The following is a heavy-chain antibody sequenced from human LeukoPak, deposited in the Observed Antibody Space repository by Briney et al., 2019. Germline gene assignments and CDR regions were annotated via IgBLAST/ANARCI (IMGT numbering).Heavy chain of an antibody. J-gene: IGHJ5*02. D-gene: IGHD3-10*01. V-gene: IGHV4-34*01. CDR1: GGSFSGYY. Sequence: SETLSLTCAVYGGSFSGYYWSWIRQPPGKGLEWIGEINHSGSTNYNPSLKSRVTISVDTSKNQFSLKLSSVTAADTAVYYCARVGKLLWFGELTPSNWFDPWGQGTLVTVSS. CDR3: ARVGKLLWFGELTPSNWFDP. CDR2: INHSGST.